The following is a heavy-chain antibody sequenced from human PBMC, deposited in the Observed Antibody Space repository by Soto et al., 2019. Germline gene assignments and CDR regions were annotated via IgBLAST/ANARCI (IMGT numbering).Heavy chain of an antibody. Sequence: GESLKISCKGSGYSFTSYWISWVRQMPGKGLEWMGRIDPSNSYIKYSPSFQGHVTISADKSISTAYLQWTSLKASDTAMYYCARSRRGAYSSGWYSPSGYYNYGIDVWGQGTKVTVSS. CDR2: IDPSNSYI. V-gene: IGHV5-10-1*01. CDR3: ARSRRGAYSSGWYSPSGYYNYGIDV. D-gene: IGHD6-19*01. CDR1: GYSFTSYW. J-gene: IGHJ6*02.